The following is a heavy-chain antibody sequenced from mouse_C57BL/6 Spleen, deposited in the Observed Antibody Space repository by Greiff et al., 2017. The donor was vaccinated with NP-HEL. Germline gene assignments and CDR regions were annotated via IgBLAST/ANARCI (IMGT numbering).Heavy chain of an antibody. CDR3: ARWIYYDYSGYFDV. V-gene: IGHV1-54*01. Sequence: QVQLQQSGAELVRPGTSVKVSCKASGYAFTNYLIEWVKQRPGQGLEWIGVINPGSGGTNYNEKFKGKATLTADKSSSTAYMQLSSLTSEDSAVYFCARWIYYDYSGYFDVWGTGTTVTVSS. CDR2: INPGSGGT. CDR1: GYAFTNYL. J-gene: IGHJ1*03. D-gene: IGHD2-4*01.